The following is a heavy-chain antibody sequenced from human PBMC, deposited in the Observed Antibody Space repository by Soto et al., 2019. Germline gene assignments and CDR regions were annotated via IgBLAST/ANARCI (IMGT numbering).Heavy chain of an antibody. D-gene: IGHD2-2*01. J-gene: IGHJ6*03. CDR3: ARDSYCSRTSCYGYYYYYMEV. V-gene: IGHV3-21*01. CDR1: GFTFSSYS. Sequence: EVQLVESGGGLVKPGGSLRLSCAASGFTFSSYSMNWVRQAPGKGLEWVSSISSSSSYIYYADSVKGRFTISRDNAKNSLYLQMNSLRAEDTAVYYCARDSYCSRTSCYGYYYYYMEVWGKGTTVTVSS. CDR2: ISSSSSYI.